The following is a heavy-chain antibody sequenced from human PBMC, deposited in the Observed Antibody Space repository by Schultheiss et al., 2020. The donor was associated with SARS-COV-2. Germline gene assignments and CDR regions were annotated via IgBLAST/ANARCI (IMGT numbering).Heavy chain of an antibody. CDR2: NNHSGST. CDR1: GGSFSGYY. D-gene: IGHD2-2*01. CDR3: ARGRGVGVVVVPAAMSLRYGLDV. V-gene: IGHV4-34*01. Sequence: SETLSLTCAVYGGSFSGYYWSWIRQPPGKGLEWIGENNHSGSTNYNPSLKSRVTISVDTSKNQFSLKLSSVTAADTAVYSCARGRGVGVVVVPAAMSLRYGLDVWGQGTTVTVSS. J-gene: IGHJ6*02.